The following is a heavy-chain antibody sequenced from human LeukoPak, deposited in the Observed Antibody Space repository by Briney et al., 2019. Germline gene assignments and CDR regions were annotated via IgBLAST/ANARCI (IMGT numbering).Heavy chain of an antibody. CDR1: GFTFSAYA. CDR2: ISSSSSYI. J-gene: IGHJ4*02. Sequence: GGSLRLSCEASGFTFSAYAMTWVRQAPGKGLEWVSSISSSSSYIYYADSVKGRFTISRDNAKNSLYLQMSSLRAEDTAIYYCARLYDILTGAFDYWGQGTLVTVSS. D-gene: IGHD3-9*01. CDR3: ARLYDILTGAFDY. V-gene: IGHV3-21*01.